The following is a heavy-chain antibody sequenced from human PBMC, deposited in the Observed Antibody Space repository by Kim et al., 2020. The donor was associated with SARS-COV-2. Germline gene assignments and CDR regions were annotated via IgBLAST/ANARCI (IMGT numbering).Heavy chain of an antibody. CDR1: GGSISSSSYY. CDR2: IYYSGST. Sequence: SETLSLTCTVSGGSISSSSYYWGWIRQPPGKGLEWIGSIYYSGSTYYNPSLKSRVTISVDTSKNQFSLKLSSVTAADTAVYYCARPADYYDSSGYSYWGQGTLGTVSS. J-gene: IGHJ4*02. CDR3: ARPADYYDSSGYSY. V-gene: IGHV4-39*01. D-gene: IGHD3-22*01.